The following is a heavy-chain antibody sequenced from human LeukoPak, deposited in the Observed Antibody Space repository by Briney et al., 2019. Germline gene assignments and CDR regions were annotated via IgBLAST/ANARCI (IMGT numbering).Heavy chain of an antibody. CDR2: INARNGNT. D-gene: IGHD6-13*01. CDR3: ARGGIAAAGTEVVSKSSSGAAELDV. Sequence: CASVNVSCKASGYTLTSYSMHWVRQPPAQRREWMGWINARNGNTQYTQKFQGRVTITRDTSASTAYMELSSLRSEDTAVYYCARGGIAAAGTEVVSKSSSGAAELDVWGKGTPVTVSS. J-gene: IGHJ6*04. CDR1: GYTLTSYS. V-gene: IGHV1-3*01.